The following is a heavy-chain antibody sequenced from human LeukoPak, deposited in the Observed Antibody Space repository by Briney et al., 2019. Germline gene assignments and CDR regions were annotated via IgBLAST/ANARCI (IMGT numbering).Heavy chain of an antibody. CDR3: ARDTIGMIVVAFDY. Sequence: ASVKVSCKASGYTFTDSYMHWVRQPPGQGLEWMGWLNPNSGGTNYAQKFQGRVTMTRDTSISTAYMELSRLRSDDTAMYYCARDTIGMIVVAFDYWGQGTLVTVSS. V-gene: IGHV1-2*02. CDR2: LNPNSGGT. CDR1: GYTFTDSY. J-gene: IGHJ4*02. D-gene: IGHD3-22*01.